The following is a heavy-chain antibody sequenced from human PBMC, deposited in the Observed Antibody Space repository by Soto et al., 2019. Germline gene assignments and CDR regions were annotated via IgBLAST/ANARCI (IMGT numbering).Heavy chain of an antibody. V-gene: IGHV1-69*01. CDR1: GGTFSSYA. CDR3: ARVEDSGRGRDFSPFDAFDI. Sequence: QVQLVQSGAEVKKPGSSVKVSCKASGGTFSSYAISWVRQAPGQGPEWMGGIIATFGTANYAQKFQGRVTITAEESTSEAYMELSSLGSEHAAVYHCARVEDSGRGRDFSPFDAFDIWGQGTMVTVSS. D-gene: IGHD2-21*02. J-gene: IGHJ3*02. CDR2: IIATFGTA.